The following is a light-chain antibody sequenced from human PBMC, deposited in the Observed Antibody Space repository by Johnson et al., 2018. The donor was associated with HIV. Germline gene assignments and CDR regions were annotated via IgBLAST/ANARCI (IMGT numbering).Light chain of an antibody. CDR1: SSNIGNNY. J-gene: IGLJ1*01. CDR2: ENN. CDR3: GTWDSSLSVV. V-gene: IGLV1-51*02. Sequence: QSVLTQPSSVSAAPGQKVTISCSGSSSNIGNNYVSWYQQLPGTAPKLLIYENNKRPSGIPDRFSGSKSGTSATLGITGLQTGDAADYYCGTWDSSLSVVFGTGTKVTVL.